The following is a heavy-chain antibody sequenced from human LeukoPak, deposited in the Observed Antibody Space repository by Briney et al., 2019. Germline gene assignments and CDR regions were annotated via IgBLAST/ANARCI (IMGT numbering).Heavy chain of an antibody. CDR1: GFTFSSYW. CDR3: ARGSSSWAPRSGMDV. CDR2: INSDGSST. V-gene: IGHV3-74*01. D-gene: IGHD6-13*01. Sequence: GGSLRLSCAASGFTFSSYWMHWVRQAPGKGLVWVSRINSDGSSTSYADSVKGRFTTSRDNAKNTLYLQMNSLRAEDTAVYYCARGSSSWAPRSGMDVWGQGTTVTVSS. J-gene: IGHJ6*02.